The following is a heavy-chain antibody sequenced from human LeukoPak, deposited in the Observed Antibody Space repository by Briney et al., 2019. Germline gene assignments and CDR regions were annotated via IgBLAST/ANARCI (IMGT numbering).Heavy chain of an antibody. Sequence: PSETLSLTCTVSGYSISSGFYWAWIRQPPGKGLEWIGSIYHSGNTYYNPSLKSRVTISVDTSKNQFSLKLSSVTAADTAVYYCARDNWGDYYYYYYMDVWGKGTTVTVSS. D-gene: IGHD3-16*01. CDR3: ARDNWGDYYYYYYMDV. V-gene: IGHV4-38-2*02. CDR1: GYSISSGFY. CDR2: IYHSGNT. J-gene: IGHJ6*03.